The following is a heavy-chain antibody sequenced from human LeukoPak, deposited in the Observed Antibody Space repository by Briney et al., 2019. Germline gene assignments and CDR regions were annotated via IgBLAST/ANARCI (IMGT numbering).Heavy chain of an antibody. CDR1: GFTVSSNY. V-gene: IGHV3-21*01. D-gene: IGHD5-12*01. CDR3: ARVQVATHSFDI. CDR2: ISSSSSYI. J-gene: IGHJ3*02. Sequence: PGGSLRLSCAASGFTVSSNYMSWVRQAPGKGLEWVSSISSSSSYISYADSVKGRFTISRDNAKNSLSLQMNSLRAEDTAVYYCARVQVATHSFDIWGQGTMVTVSS.